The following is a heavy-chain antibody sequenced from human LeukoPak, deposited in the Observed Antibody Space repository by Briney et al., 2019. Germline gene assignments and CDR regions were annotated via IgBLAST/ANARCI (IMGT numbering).Heavy chain of an antibody. CDR1: GGSISYYY. J-gene: IGHJ4*02. Sequence: KASETLSLTCTVSGGSISYYYWTWIRQPPGKGLEWIGSIYYSGSTNYNPSLKSRVTMSVDTSKNQFSLKLSSVTAADTAMYYCARSQYSYDFFDYWGQGTLVTVSS. V-gene: IGHV4-59*08. D-gene: IGHD5-18*01. CDR3: ARSQYSYDFFDY. CDR2: IYYSGST.